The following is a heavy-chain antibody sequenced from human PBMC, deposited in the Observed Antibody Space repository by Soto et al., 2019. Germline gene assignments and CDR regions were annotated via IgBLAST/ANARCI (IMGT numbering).Heavy chain of an antibody. CDR1: GYTFTSFG. V-gene: IGHV1-18*01. CDR3: ATRSPAFDY. CDR2: ITTDKGKT. Sequence: QVQLVQSGPEVKKPGASVKVSCKTSGYTFTSFGISWVRQAPGQGLEWMGWITTDKGKTNYAQKFQGRVTMTTDTSTSTAYIELRSLRSDDTAVSYCATRSPAFDYWGQGTLVTVSS. J-gene: IGHJ4*02.